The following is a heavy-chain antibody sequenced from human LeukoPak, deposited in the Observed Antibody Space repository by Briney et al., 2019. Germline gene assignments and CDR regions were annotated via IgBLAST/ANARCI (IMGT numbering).Heavy chain of an antibody. V-gene: IGHV3-74*01. D-gene: IGHD3-10*01. CDR2: IDEHGTTI. J-gene: IGHJ4*02. CDR3: ARDVGGAGSH. CDR1: GFTFSRYW. Sequence: GGSLRLSCAASGFTFSRYWMHWVRQAPGEGLVWVSRIDEHGTTIDYADSVRDRFTISRDNAKNTLYPHMNSLRAEDTAMYYCARDVGGAGSHWGQGSLVTVSS.